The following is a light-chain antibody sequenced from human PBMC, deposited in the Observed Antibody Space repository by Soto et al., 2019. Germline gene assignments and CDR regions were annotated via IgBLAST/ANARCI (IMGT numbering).Light chain of an antibody. Sequence: QSVLTPPPSASGSPGQSVAISCTGTSSDVGGYNYVSWYQQHPGKAPKLMIYEVNKRPSGVPDRFSGSKSGNTASLTVSGLQAADEADYYCSSYACSSNVFGTGTNLTVL. V-gene: IGLV2-8*01. CDR3: SSYACSSNV. CDR2: EVN. J-gene: IGLJ1*01. CDR1: SSDVGGYNY.